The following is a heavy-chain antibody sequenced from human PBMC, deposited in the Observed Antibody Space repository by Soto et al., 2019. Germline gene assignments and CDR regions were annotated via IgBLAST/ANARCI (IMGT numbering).Heavy chain of an antibody. Sequence: GGSLRLSCAASGFTFSSYSMNWVRQAPGKGLEWVSYISSSSSTIYYADSVKGRFTISRDNAKNSLYLQMNSMRDEDTAVYYCASEVGATDYYYGMDVWGQGTTVTVSS. J-gene: IGHJ6*02. CDR2: ISSSSSTI. D-gene: IGHD1-26*01. CDR1: GFTFSSYS. CDR3: ASEVGATDYYYGMDV. V-gene: IGHV3-48*02.